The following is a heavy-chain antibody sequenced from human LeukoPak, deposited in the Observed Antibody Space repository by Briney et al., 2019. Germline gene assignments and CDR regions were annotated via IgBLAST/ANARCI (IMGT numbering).Heavy chain of an antibody. J-gene: IGHJ5*02. CDR3: ARRVSSGTFDP. D-gene: IGHD3-10*01. Sequence: GESLKISFKGSGYRFTSYWIGWVRPMPGKGLEWMGIIYPGDSDTRYSPSFQGQVTISADKSISTAYLQWSSLKASDTAMYYCARRVSSGTFDPWGQGTLVTVSS. V-gene: IGHV5-51*01. CDR2: IYPGDSDT. CDR1: GYRFTSYW.